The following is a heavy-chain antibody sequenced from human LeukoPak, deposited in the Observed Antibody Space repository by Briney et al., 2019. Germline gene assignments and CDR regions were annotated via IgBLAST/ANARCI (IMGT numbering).Heavy chain of an antibody. Sequence: PGGSLRLSCTASGFTTHYWLNWVRQSPGKGLEWVANIDRDGRVQHYVDSVKGRFTISRANSKNTLYLQMNSLRAEDTAVYYCAGDYDYGDYPYFQHWGQGTLVTVSS. CDR1: GFTTHYW. D-gene: IGHD4-17*01. J-gene: IGHJ1*01. V-gene: IGHV3-7*01. CDR2: IDRDGRVQ. CDR3: AGDYDYGDYPYFQH.